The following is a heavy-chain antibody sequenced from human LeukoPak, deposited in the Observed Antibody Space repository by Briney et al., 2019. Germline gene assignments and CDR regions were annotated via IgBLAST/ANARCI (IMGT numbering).Heavy chain of an antibody. V-gene: IGHV4-59*08. Sequence: SETLSLTCTVSGGSISSYYWSWIRQPPGKGLEWIGYTYYSGSTNYNPSLKSRVTISVDTSKNLFSLKLSSVTAADTAVYYCARRSYFDLSPFDYWGQGTLVTVSS. CDR3: ARRSYFDLSPFDY. J-gene: IGHJ4*02. CDR2: TYYSGST. D-gene: IGHD3-22*01. CDR1: GGSISSYY.